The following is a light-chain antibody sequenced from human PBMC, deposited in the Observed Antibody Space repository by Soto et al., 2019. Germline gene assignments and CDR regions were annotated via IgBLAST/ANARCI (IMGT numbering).Light chain of an antibody. CDR1: SSYVCTYDF. CDR3: CLYAVTFYV. Sequence: QSVLNQPRSVSRSPGQSVTISCTGTSSYVCTYDFFSWYQQHPGKAPRLMIFDVSERPSGVPDRFSGSKSGNTASLTISGLQAEDEADYYCCLYAVTFYVLVTGTKVTV. CDR2: DVS. J-gene: IGLJ1*01. V-gene: IGLV2-11*01.